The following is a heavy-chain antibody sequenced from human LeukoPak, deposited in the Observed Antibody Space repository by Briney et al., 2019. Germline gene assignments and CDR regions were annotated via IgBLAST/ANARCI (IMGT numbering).Heavy chain of an antibody. CDR1: GGSISSSSYY. Sequence: SETLSLTCTVSGGSISSSSYYWGWIRQPPGKGLEWIGSIYYSGSTYYNPSLKSRVTISVDTSKNQFSLKVSSVTAADTAVYYCARDRYYYDSSGLNWFDPWGQGTLVTVSS. CDR2: IYYSGST. V-gene: IGHV4-39*07. J-gene: IGHJ5*02. D-gene: IGHD3-22*01. CDR3: ARDRYYYDSSGLNWFDP.